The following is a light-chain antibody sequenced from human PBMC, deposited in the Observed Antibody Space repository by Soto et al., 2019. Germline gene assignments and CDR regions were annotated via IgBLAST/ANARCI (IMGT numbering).Light chain of an antibody. CDR2: KAS. CDR3: RQSYSTPLWT. V-gene: IGKV1-39*01. CDR1: QTIDSW. Sequence: DNQLTQYPSSLSASVGDRVTITCRASQTIDSWLAWYQQRPGKPPNLLIYKASTLASGVPSRFSGSGSGTDFTLTISSLQPEDFATYYCRQSYSTPLWTFGQGTKVDI. J-gene: IGKJ1*01.